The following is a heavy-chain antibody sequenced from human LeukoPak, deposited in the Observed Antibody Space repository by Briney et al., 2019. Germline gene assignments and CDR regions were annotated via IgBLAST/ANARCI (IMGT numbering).Heavy chain of an antibody. CDR2: IYYSGST. CDR3: ARTVIAAAVRDGYYGMDV. J-gene: IGHJ6*02. V-gene: IGHV4-59*01. D-gene: IGHD6-13*01. Sequence: SEALSLTCTVSGGSISSYYWSWIRQPPGKGLEWIGYIYYSGSTNYNPSLKSRVTISVDTSKNQFSLKLSSVTAADTAVYYCARTVIAAAVRDGYYGMDVWGQGTTVTVSS. CDR1: GGSISSYY.